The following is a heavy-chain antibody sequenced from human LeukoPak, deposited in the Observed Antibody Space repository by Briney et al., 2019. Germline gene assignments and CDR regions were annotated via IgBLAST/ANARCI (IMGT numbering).Heavy chain of an antibody. J-gene: IGHJ4*02. CDR2: IKQDGSEK. V-gene: IGHV3-7*01. Sequence: QPGGSLRLSCAASGFTFSSYGMHWVRQAPGKGLEWVANIKQDGSEKYYVDSVKGRFTISRDNAKNSLCLQMNSLRAEDTAVYYCARGGYSHGYLSDYWGQGTLVTVSS. CDR1: GFTFSSYG. CDR3: ARGGYSHGYLSDY. D-gene: IGHD5-18*01.